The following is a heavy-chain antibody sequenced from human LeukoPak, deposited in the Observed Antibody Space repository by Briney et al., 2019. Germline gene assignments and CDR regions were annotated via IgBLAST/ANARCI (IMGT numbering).Heavy chain of an antibody. J-gene: IGHJ4*02. CDR1: GYTLSGYW. D-gene: IGHD2-21*01. V-gene: IGHV3-74*01. CDR3: ARYVVASACFDS. CDR2: MNSDGTTT. Sequence: GESLRLSCAASGYTLSGYWMHWVRQAPGEGLVWVSRMNSDGTTTTYADSVRGRFTISRDNAKNTLYLQMNSLRADDTAVYYCARYVVASACFDSWGQGTLVTVSS.